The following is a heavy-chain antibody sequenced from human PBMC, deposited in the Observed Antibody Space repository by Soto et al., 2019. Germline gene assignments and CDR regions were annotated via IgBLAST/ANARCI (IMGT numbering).Heavy chain of an antibody. CDR1: GVTFSSYA. Sequence: ASVKVSCKASGVTFSSYAISWVRQAPGQGLEWMGGIIPIFGTANYAQKFQGRVTITADESTSTAYMELSSLRSEDTAVYYCAIPREMATIRMGFDYWGKGTLVTVSS. CDR2: IIPIFGTA. CDR3: AIPREMATIRMGFDY. V-gene: IGHV1-69*13. J-gene: IGHJ4*02. D-gene: IGHD5-12*01.